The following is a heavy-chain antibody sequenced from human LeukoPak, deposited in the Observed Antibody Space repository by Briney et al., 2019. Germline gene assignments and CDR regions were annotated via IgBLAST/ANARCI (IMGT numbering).Heavy chain of an antibody. J-gene: IGHJ5*02. D-gene: IGHD3-10*01. V-gene: IGHV3-48*03. CDR3: ASIPKDYGSGVVA. CDR2: ISSSGSTI. Sequence: GGSLRLSCAASGFTFSSYEMNWVRQAPGKGLEWVSYISSSGSTIYYADSVKGRFTISRDNAKNSLYLQMNSLRAEDTAVYYCASIPKDYGSGVVAWGQGTLVTVSS. CDR1: GFTFSSYE.